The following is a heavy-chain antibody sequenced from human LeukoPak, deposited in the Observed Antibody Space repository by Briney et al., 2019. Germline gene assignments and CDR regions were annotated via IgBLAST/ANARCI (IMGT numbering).Heavy chain of an antibody. D-gene: IGHD6-19*01. Sequence: GGSLRLSCAASGFTLSSYAMSWVRQAPGKGLEWVPATSGSGGSTYYADSVKGRFTISRDNSKNTLYLQTNSLRAEDTAVYYCAKGRLSGVVVAGYGMDVWGQGTRSPSP. CDR3: AKGRLSGVVVAGYGMDV. V-gene: IGHV3-23*01. J-gene: IGHJ6*02. CDR1: GFTLSSYA. CDR2: TSGSGGST.